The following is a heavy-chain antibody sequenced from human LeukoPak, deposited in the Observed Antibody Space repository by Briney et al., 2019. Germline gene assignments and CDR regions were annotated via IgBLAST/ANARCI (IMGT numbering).Heavy chain of an antibody. CDR3: ARTSSGGSCYLDY. Sequence: GGSLRLSCAASGFTFSDYYMSWMRQAPGKGLEGVSYISSSGSTIYYADSVKGRFTISRDNAKNSLYLQMNSLRAEDTAVYYCARTSSGGSCYLDYWGQGTLVTVSS. CDR2: ISSSGSTI. V-gene: IGHV3-11*04. CDR1: GFTFSDYY. J-gene: IGHJ4*02. D-gene: IGHD2-15*01.